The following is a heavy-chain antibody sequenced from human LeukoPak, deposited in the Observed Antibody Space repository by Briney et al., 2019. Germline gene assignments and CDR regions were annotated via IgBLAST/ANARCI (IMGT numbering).Heavy chain of an antibody. Sequence: GGSLRLSCAPSGFTFSNYAFSWVRQAPGKGLEWVSDISDTSGSTNYVGSAKGRFTISRDNSKNTLHLHMNSLRVEDTAVYYCARKGNGALDIWGQGTMVTVSS. CDR1: GFTFSNYA. D-gene: IGHD1-1*01. V-gene: IGHV3-23*01. CDR2: ISDTSGST. CDR3: ARKGNGALDI. J-gene: IGHJ3*02.